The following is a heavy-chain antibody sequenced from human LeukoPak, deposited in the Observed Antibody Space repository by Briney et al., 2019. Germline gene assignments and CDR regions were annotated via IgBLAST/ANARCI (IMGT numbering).Heavy chain of an antibody. D-gene: IGHD2-21*02. CDR1: GVNFDDYA. V-gene: IGHV3-9*01. CDR2: LNWDSRSM. J-gene: IGHJ6*02. Sequence: PGGSLRLSCAASGVNFDDYAMHWVRQSPGTGLEWVAGLNWDSRSMAYADSVRGRFTISRDNSKNTLFLQLNSLRPEDTAVYYCAADKEGDEDFYYGMEAWGQGTTVTVSS. CDR3: AADKEGDEDFYYGMEA.